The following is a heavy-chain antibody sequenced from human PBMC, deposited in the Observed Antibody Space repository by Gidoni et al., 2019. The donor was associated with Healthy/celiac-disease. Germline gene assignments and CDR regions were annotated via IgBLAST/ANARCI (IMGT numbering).Heavy chain of an antibody. V-gene: IGHV1-69*06. Sequence: QVQLVQSGAAVKKPGSSVKVSCKASGGTFSSYAISWVRQAPGQGLEWMGGINPIFGTANFAQKFQGRVTITADKSTSTAYMELSSLRSEDTAVYYCARSIAAADYNWFDPWGQGTLVTVSS. J-gene: IGHJ5*02. CDR2: INPIFGTA. D-gene: IGHD6-13*01. CDR3: ARSIAAADYNWFDP. CDR1: GGTFSSYA.